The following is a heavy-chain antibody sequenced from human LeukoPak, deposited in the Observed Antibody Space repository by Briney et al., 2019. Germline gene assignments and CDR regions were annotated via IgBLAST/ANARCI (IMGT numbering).Heavy chain of an antibody. CDR3: ARATRMARYYYYYMDV. J-gene: IGHJ6*03. D-gene: IGHD2-8*01. V-gene: IGHV1-8*03. CDR2: MNPNSGNT. CDR1: GYTFTSYD. Sequence: ASVKVSCKASGYTFTSYDINWVRQATGQGLEWMGWMNPNSGNTGYAQKFQGRVTITRNTSISTAYMELSSLRSEDTAVYYCARATRMARYYYYYMDVWGKGTTVTVSS.